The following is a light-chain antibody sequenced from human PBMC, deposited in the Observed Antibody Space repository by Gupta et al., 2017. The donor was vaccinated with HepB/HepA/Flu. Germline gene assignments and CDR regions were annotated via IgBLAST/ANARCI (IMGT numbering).Light chain of an antibody. CDR2: DAS. Sequence: EIVMTQSPATLSVSPGERATLSCRASQSVSSKLAWYQQKPGQAPRLLIYDASTRATGIPARCSGSGSGTEFTLTISSLQAEDFAVYYCQQYNNWRTFGQGTKLEI. J-gene: IGKJ2*01. V-gene: IGKV3-15*01. CDR3: QQYNNWRT. CDR1: QSVSSK.